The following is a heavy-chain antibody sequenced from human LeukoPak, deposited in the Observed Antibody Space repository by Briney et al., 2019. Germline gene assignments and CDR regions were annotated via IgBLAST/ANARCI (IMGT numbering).Heavy chain of an antibody. CDR3: ARVGYDFWSGYRSNWFDP. Sequence: PSETLSLTCTVSGGSISSGGYYWSWIRQHPGKGLEWIGYIYYSGSTYYNPSLKSRVTISVDTSKNQFSLKLSPVTAADTAVYYCARVGYDFWSGYRSNWFDPWGQGTLVTVSS. J-gene: IGHJ5*02. CDR2: IYYSGST. V-gene: IGHV4-31*03. CDR1: GGSISSGGYY. D-gene: IGHD3-3*01.